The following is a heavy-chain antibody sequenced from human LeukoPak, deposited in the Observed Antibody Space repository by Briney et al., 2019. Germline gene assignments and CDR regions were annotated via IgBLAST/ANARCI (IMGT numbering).Heavy chain of an antibody. CDR2: IYYSGST. V-gene: IGHV4-59*01. CDR3: ARTTTVRGTYYMDV. Sequence: ASETLSLTRTVSGGSISSYYWSWIRQPPGKGLEWIGYIYYSGSTNYNPSLKSRVTISVDTSKNRFSLKLRSVTAADTAVYYCARTTTVRGTYYMDVWGKGTTVTVSS. CDR1: GGSISSYY. J-gene: IGHJ6*03. D-gene: IGHD3-10*01.